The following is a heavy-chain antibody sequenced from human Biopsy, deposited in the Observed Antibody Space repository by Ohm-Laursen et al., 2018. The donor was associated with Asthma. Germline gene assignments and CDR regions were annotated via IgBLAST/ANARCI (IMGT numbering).Heavy chain of an antibody. CDR2: IMTFFGTT. J-gene: IGHJ6*02. CDR3: ARCQVGYSSGWSLLLKKIYYSGMDV. D-gene: IGHD6-19*01. CDR1: GGTFSNFA. Sequence: SSVKVSCNASGGTFSNFAISWVRQAPGQGLEWLGGIMTFFGTTNYAQKFQGRVTITADESTSTAYMEVTSLRSEDTAIYYCARCQVGYSSGWSLLLKKIYYSGMDVWGQGNAVTVSS. V-gene: IGHV1-69*01.